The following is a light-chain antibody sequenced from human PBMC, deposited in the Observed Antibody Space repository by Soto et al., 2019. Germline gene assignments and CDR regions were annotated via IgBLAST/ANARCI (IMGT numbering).Light chain of an antibody. CDR2: EVN. CDR1: SSDVGGYNY. J-gene: IGLJ1*01. CDR3: SSYTTRKTPF. Sequence: QSALTQPASVSGSPGQSITISCTGTSSDVGGYNYVSWYQHHPGKAPKLMIYEVNNRPSGVSNRFSGSKSGNTASLTISGLQAEDEADYYCSSYTTRKTPFFGTVTKLTVL. V-gene: IGLV2-14*01.